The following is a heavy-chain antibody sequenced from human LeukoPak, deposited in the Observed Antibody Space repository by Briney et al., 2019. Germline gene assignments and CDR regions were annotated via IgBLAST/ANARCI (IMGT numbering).Heavy chain of an antibody. CDR2: IGSGGYT. Sequence: GGSLRLSCIASGFTLRNCDMTWVSQTPGKGLEYVSSIGSGGYTFYAGSVKGRFSISRDISQNTVYLQMNSLRAEDTAMYFCAKKLPGASYYFDFRGQGTLVTVSS. V-gene: IGHV3-23*01. CDR1: GFTLRNCD. D-gene: IGHD7-27*01. J-gene: IGHJ4*02. CDR3: AKKLPGASYYFDF.